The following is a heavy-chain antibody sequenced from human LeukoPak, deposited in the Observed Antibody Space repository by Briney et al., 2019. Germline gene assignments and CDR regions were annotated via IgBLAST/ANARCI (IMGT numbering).Heavy chain of an antibody. D-gene: IGHD3-10*01. CDR1: GFTFSSYD. CDR2: IGTAGDT. CDR3: ARFVWFGEFRGMDV. J-gene: IGHJ6*02. V-gene: IGHV3-13*01. Sequence: GGSLRLSCAASGFTFSSYDMHWVRQATGKGLEWVSAIGTAGDTYYPGSMKGRFTISRENAKNSLYLQMNSLRAGDTAVYYCARFVWFGEFRGMDVWGQGTTVTVSS.